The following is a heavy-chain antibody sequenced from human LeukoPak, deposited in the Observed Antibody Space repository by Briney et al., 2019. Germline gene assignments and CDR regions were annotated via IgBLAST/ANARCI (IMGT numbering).Heavy chain of an antibody. V-gene: IGHV4-4*02. CDR1: GGSISSSNW. CDR3: ARVPYGGNSIVPSYYFDY. Sequence: SGTLSLTCAVSGGSISSSNWWSWVHQPPGKGLEWIGSIYYSGSTYYNPSLKSRVTISVDTSKNQFSLKLSSVTAADTAVYYCARVPYGGNSIVPSYYFDYWGQGTLVTVSS. CDR2: IYYSGST. D-gene: IGHD4-23*01. J-gene: IGHJ4*02.